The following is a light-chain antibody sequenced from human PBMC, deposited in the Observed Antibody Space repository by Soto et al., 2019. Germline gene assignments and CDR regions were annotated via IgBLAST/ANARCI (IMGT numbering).Light chain of an antibody. CDR1: QTHIAY. V-gene: IGKV1-5*01. Sequence: DVHLTQSPSTLSASVGDRXTITCRASQTHIAYLAWYQQKPGTAPKLLIYDTSSLETGVPSRFSGSRSATHFTLTISRLQPDDFATYYCQYYSDYSLTFGQGTKVDI. J-gene: IGKJ1*01. CDR3: QYYSDYSLT. CDR2: DTS.